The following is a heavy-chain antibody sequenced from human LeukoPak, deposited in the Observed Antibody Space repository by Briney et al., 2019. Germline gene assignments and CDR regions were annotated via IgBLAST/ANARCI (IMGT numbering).Heavy chain of an antibody. CDR1: GYTFTGYY. CDR2: INPNSGGT. D-gene: IGHD3-22*01. CDR3: ASWVFYYDRNNWFDP. J-gene: IGHJ5*02. V-gene: IGHV1-2*02. Sequence: GASVKVSCKASGYTFTGYYMHWVRQAPGQGLGWMGWINPNSGGTNYAQKFQGGVTMTRGTSISTAYMELSRLRSDDTAVYYCASWVFYYDRNNWFDPWGQGTLVTVSS.